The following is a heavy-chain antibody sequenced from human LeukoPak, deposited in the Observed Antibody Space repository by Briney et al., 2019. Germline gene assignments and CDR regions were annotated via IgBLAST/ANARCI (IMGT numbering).Heavy chain of an antibody. CDR1: GFTFSSYS. V-gene: IGHV3-21*01. J-gene: IGHJ3*02. CDR2: ISSGSTYM. Sequence: GGSLRLSCAASGFTFSSYSMNWVRQAPGKGLEWVSSISSGSTYMYYADSVKGRFTISRDNAQNSMYLQMNSLRAEDTAVYYCGRVGGRSKAAKGDAFDIWAKGQWSPSLQ. CDR3: GRVGGRSKAAKGDAFDI. D-gene: IGHD6-6*01.